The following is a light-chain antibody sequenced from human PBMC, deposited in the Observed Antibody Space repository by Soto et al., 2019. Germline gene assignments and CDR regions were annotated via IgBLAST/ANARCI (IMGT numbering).Light chain of an antibody. CDR1: RSNIGNNY. Sequence: QSVLTQPPSVSAAPGQKVNISCSGRRSNIGNNYVSWYQQLPGAAPKLLIYDNYKRPSGIPDRFSGSKSGTSATLGITGLQTGDEADYYCGTWDSSLSAGVYGGGTQLTVL. CDR2: DNY. V-gene: IGLV1-51*01. J-gene: IGLJ7*01. CDR3: GTWDSSLSAGV.